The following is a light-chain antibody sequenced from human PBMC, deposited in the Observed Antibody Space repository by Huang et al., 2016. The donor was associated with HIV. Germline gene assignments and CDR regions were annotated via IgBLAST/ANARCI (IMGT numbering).Light chain of an antibody. CDR3: QQYYSWPPLT. J-gene: IGKJ4*01. CDR2: DAS. V-gene: IGKV3D-15*01. CDR1: QMVNRK. Sequence: EIVMTQSPATLSVSPGERATLSCRASQMVNRKVAWYKQKPGQAPRRLIYDASTRATDTPARFSGSASGTDFTLTISSLQSEDFAVYYCQQYYSWPPLTFGGGTKVDFK.